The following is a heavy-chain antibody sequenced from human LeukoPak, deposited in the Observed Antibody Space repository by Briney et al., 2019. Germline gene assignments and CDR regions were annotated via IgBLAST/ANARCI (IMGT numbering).Heavy chain of an antibody. CDR3: ARVEGGRWYGY. V-gene: IGHV3-23*01. CDR1: GFTFSSYA. Sequence: PGGSLRLSCAASGFTFSSYAMSWDRQAPGKGLEWVSAISGSGGSTYYADSVKGRFTISRDNAKNSLYLQMNSLRAEDTAVYYCARVEGGRWYGYWGQGTLVTVSS. J-gene: IGHJ4*02. CDR2: ISGSGGST. D-gene: IGHD4-23*01.